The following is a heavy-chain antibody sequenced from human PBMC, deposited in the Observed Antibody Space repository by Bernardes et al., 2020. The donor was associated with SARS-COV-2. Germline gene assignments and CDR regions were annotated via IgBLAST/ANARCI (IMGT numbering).Heavy chain of an antibody. CDR3: ARSGYFPWENYYYGMDV. CDR2: INPNSGGT. Sequence: VKVSCKASGYTFTGYYMHWVRQAPGQGLEWMGWINPNSGGTNYAQKFQGRVTMTRDTSISTAYMELSRLRSDDTAVYYCARSGYFPWENYYYGMDVWGQGTTVTVSS. V-gene: IGHV1-2*02. D-gene: IGHD1-26*01. CDR1: GYTFTGYY. J-gene: IGHJ6*02.